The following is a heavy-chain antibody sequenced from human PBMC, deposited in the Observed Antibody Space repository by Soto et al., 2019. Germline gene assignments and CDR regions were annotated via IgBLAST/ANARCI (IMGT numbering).Heavy chain of an antibody. D-gene: IGHD3-22*01. CDR3: VKDDGGYPSTAPH. V-gene: IGHV3-23*01. CDR1: GLTIRHYP. Sequence: EVQLLESGGGLVQPGGSLRLSCAASGLTIRHYPMSWVLQAPGKGLDWVSGISGSGDRTYYADSAKGRFTISKDISKNSLSLQLDSLRVEDTAVYFCVKDDGGYPSTAPHWGQGTLVTVSS. J-gene: IGHJ4*02. CDR2: ISGSGDRT.